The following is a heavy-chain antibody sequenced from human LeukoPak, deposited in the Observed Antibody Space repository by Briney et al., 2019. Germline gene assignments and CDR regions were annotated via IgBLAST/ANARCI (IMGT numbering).Heavy chain of an antibody. J-gene: IGHJ4*02. Sequence: GGSLRLSCAASGFTVSSNYMSWVRQAPGKGLEWVSVIYSDGSTYYADSVKGRFTISRDNSKNTLYLQMNSLRAEDTAVYYCARDGYSSGWYVNYFDYWGQGTLVTVSS. V-gene: IGHV3-53*01. CDR2: IYSDGST. CDR1: GFTVSSNY. CDR3: ARDGYSSGWYVNYFDY. D-gene: IGHD6-19*01.